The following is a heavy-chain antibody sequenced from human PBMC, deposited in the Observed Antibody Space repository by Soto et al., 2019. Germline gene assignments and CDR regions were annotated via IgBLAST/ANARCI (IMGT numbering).Heavy chain of an antibody. D-gene: IGHD4-17*01. J-gene: IGHJ4*02. CDR3: VATLTIWNYFDY. CDR2: VKSKTDNYAT. V-gene: IGHV3-73*01. CDR1: GFTFSASI. Sequence: GGSLRLSCATTGFTFSASILHWVRQASGKGLEWIGRVKSKTDNYATAYAASVKGRITISRDDSKDTAYLQMNSLRTEDTAVYYCVATLTIWNYFDYWGQGILVTVSS.